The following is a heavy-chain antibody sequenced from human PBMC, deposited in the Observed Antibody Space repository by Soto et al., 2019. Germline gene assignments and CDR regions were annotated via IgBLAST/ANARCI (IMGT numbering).Heavy chain of an antibody. D-gene: IGHD5-18*01. CDR1: GGTFSRSG. CDR2: IVPSVDTT. CDR3: ARCPQPPDTADPYAVDV. Sequence: QVQLVQSRTEVKKPGASVKVSCKASGGTFSRSGFHWVRQAPGQGLEWMGMIVPSVDTTNYAQKVQARVTISADQFTSTVYMELRSLRSEDTAVYYCARCPQPPDTADPYAVDVWGQGTRVIVSS. V-gene: IGHV1-69*18. J-gene: IGHJ6*02.